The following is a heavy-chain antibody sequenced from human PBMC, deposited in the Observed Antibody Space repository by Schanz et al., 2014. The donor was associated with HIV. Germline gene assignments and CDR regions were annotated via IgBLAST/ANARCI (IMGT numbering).Heavy chain of an antibody. CDR2: ITNSGNRM. Sequence: VQPVESGGGLIQPGGSLRLSCAASGFSLGDYYMSWIRQAPGKGLEWISYITNSGNRMNYADSVKGRFTTSRDNAKNSLYLQMNTLRADDTAVYYCARDKSNLGMDSWGQGTLVTVSS. CDR3: ARDKSNLGMDS. CDR1: GFSLGDYY. V-gene: IGHV3-11*01. J-gene: IGHJ5*01.